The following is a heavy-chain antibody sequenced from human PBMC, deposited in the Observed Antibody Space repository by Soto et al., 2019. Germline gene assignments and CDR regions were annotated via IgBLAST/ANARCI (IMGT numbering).Heavy chain of an antibody. CDR1: GGTFSSYA. CDR3: ARLPPYYGSGSYYTSLDYYYGMDV. D-gene: IGHD3-10*01. CDR2: IIPIFGTA. V-gene: IGHV1-69*13. J-gene: IGHJ6*02. Sequence: ASVKVSCKASGGTFSSYAISWVRQAPGQGLEWMGGIIPIFGTANYAQKFQGRVTITADESTSTAYLQWSSLKASDTAMYYCARLPPYYGSGSYYTSLDYYYGMDVWGQGTTVTVSS.